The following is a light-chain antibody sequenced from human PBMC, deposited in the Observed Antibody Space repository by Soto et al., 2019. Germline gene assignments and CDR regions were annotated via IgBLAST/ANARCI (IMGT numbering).Light chain of an antibody. CDR1: QSLLHSNGYNY. J-gene: IGKJ1*01. V-gene: IGKV2-28*01. Sequence: IVMSQCPLSLPVTPGEPASISCRSSQSLLHSNGYNYLDWYLQKPGQSPQLRIYLGSNRASGVPDRFSGSGSGTDFTLKISRVEAEDVGVYYCMQALQTPWTFGQGTKVDIK. CDR3: MQALQTPWT. CDR2: LGS.